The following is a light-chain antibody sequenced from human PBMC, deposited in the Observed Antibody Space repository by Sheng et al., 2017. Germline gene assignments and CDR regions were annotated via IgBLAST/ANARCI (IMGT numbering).Light chain of an antibody. V-gene: IGKV3-20*01. CDR2: GAS. CDR3: QQYGSSFFT. CDR1: ETVKNNF. Sequence: VLTQSPDTLSLSPGDRATLSCRARETVKNNFLAWYRQRPGQAPSLLIYGASTRATGIPDRFSGSGSGTDFTLIISRLEPEDFAVYYCQQYGSSFFTFGQGTRLEIK. J-gene: IGKJ5*01.